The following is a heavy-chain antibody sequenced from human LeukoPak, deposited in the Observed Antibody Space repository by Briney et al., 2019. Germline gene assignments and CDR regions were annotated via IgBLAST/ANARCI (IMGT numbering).Heavy chain of an antibody. J-gene: IGHJ3*02. CDR3: AREGMKTVTTPLAYAFDI. CDR1: GFTFSSYG. D-gene: IGHD4-17*01. CDR2: IWYDGSNK. V-gene: IGHV3-33*01. Sequence: GRSLRLSCAASGFTFSSYGMHWVRQAPGKGLEWVAVIWYDGSNKYYADSVKGRFTISRDNSKNTLYLQMNSLRAEDTAVYYCAREGMKTVTTPLAYAFDIWGQGTMVTVSS.